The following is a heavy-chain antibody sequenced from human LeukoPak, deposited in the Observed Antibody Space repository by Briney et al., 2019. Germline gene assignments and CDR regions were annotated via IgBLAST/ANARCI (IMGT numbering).Heavy chain of an antibody. CDR3: ARRPYGSGSYYDY. J-gene: IGHJ4*02. V-gene: IGHV3-30*02. CDR2: IRYDGSNK. CDR1: GFTFSSYG. Sequence: PGGSLRLSCAASGFTFSSYGMHWVRQAPGKGLEWVAFIRYDGSNKYYADSVKGRFTNSRDNSKNTLYLQMNSLRAEDTAVYYCARRPYGSGSYYDYWGQGTLVTVSS. D-gene: IGHD3-10*01.